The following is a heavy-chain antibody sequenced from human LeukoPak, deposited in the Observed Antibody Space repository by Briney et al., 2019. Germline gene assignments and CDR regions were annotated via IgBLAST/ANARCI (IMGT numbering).Heavy chain of an antibody. CDR2: ISYDGSNK. J-gene: IGHJ4*02. Sequence: GGSLRLSCAASGFTFSSYGMHWVRQAPGKGLEWVAVISYDGSNKYYADSVKGRFTISRDNSKNTLYLQMNSLRAEDTAVYYCAKARSSGWYAWYCFDYWGQGTLVTVSS. D-gene: IGHD6-19*01. V-gene: IGHV3-30*18. CDR3: AKARSSGWYAWYCFDY. CDR1: GFTFSSYG.